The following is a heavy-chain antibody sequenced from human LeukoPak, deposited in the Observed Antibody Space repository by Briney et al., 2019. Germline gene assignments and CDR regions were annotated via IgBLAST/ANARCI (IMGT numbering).Heavy chain of an antibody. CDR1: GFIFKKYW. D-gene: IGHD6-19*01. CDR3: AKGVQWAVPGSCLDS. J-gene: IGHJ4*02. Sequence: PGESLRLSCAASGFIFKKYWMNWVRQVPGKGLECLANIKEDGSETYYADSVKGRFTISRDNPKNTLYLQMNGLRVDDTAVYYCAKGVQWAVPGSCLDSWGLGTLVTVSS. V-gene: IGHV3-7*03. CDR2: IKEDGSET.